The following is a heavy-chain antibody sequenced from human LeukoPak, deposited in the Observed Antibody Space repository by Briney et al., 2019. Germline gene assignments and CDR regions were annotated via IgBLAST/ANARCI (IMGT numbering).Heavy chain of an antibody. CDR3: ARDSRSLGATTTEDY. CDR1: GFTVSTNY. J-gene: IGHJ4*02. Sequence: GGSLRLSXAASGFTVSTNYMSWVRQAPGKGLEWVSVIYSAGATYYADSVRGRFTISRDNSKNTLYLQMNSLRAEDTAVYYCARDSRSLGATTTEDYWGQGTLVTVSS. V-gene: IGHV3-53*01. D-gene: IGHD1-26*01. CDR2: IYSAGAT.